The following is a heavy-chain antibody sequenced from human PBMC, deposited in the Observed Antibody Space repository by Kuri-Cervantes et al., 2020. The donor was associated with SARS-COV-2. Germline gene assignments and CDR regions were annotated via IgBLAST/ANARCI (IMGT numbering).Heavy chain of an antibody. CDR1: GYTFTSYD. CDR2: MNPNSGNT. J-gene: IGHJ3*02. V-gene: IGHV1-8*03. D-gene: IGHD5-18*01. Sequence: ASVKVSCKASGYTFTSYDITWVRQATGQRLEWMGWMNPNSGNTGYAQKFQGRVTITTDESTSTAYMELSRLRSEDTAVYYCARGNTADALYIWGQGTMVTVSS. CDR3: ARGNTADALYI.